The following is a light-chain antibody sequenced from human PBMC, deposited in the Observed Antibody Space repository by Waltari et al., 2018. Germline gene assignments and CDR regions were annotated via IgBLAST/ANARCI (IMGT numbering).Light chain of an antibody. CDR1: QSVSSY. V-gene: IGKV3-11*01. CDR3: QQRSNWPPGLT. J-gene: IGKJ4*01. CDR2: DAS. Sequence: EIVLTQSPATLSLSPGERATPSSRARQSVSSYLAWYQQKPGQAPRLLIYDASNRATGIPPRFSGSGSGTDFTLTISSLEPEDFAVYYCQQRSNWPPGLTFSGGTKVEIK.